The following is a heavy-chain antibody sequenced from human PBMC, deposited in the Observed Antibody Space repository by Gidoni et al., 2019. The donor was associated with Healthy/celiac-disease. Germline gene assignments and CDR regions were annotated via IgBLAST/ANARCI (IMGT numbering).Heavy chain of an antibody. CDR2: IYYSGST. CDR3: ARAGIKYYYDSSGYYWFDP. V-gene: IGHV4-59*01. J-gene: IGHJ5*02. D-gene: IGHD3-22*01. CDR1: GGSISSYY. Sequence: QVQLQESGPGLVKPSETLSLTCTVSGGSISSYYWSWIRQPPGKGLEWIGYIYYSGSTNYNPSLKSRVTISVDTSKNQFSLKLSSVTAADTAVYYCARAGIKYYYDSSGYYWFDPWGQGTLVTVSS.